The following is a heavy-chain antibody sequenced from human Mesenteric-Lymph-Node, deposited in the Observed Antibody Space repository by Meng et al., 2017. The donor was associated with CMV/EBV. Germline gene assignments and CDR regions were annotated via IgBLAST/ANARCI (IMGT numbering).Heavy chain of an antibody. CDR3: ARDLGAVAGMTSDY. J-gene: IGHJ4*02. Sequence: GESQKISCAASGFTFDDYGMSWVRQAPGKGLEWVSGINWNGGSTGYADSVRGRFTISRDNAKNSLYLQMNSLRAEDTAFYYCARDLGAVAGMTSDYWGQGALVTVSS. CDR1: GFTFDDYG. CDR2: INWNGGST. D-gene: IGHD6-19*01. V-gene: IGHV3-20*04.